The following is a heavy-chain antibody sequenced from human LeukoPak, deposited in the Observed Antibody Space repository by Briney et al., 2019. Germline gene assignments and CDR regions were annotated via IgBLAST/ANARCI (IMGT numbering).Heavy chain of an antibody. Sequence: GGSLRLSCAASGFTVSSKYMSWVRQAPGKGLEWVANIKQDGSEKYYVDSVKGRFAISRDNTKNSLYLHMNSLRAEDTAVYYCARRYFDLWGQGTMVTVSS. CDR2: IKQDGSEK. CDR1: GFTVSSKY. V-gene: IGHV3-7*03. CDR3: ARRYFDL. J-gene: IGHJ3*01.